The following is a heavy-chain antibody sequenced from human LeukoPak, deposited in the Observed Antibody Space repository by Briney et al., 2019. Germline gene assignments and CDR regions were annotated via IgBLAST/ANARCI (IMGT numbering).Heavy chain of an antibody. D-gene: IGHD6-6*01. V-gene: IGHV3-74*01. J-gene: IGHJ6*02. CDR3: ARRPRPAADPRQYYYYYGMDV. CDR1: GFTFSSYW. CDR2: INSDGSST. Sequence: PGGSLRLSCAASGFTFSSYWMHWVRQAPGKGLVWVSRINSDGSSTSYADSVKGRFTISRDNAKNTLYLQMNSLGAEDTAVYYCARRPRPAADPRQYYYYYGMDVWGQGTTVTVSS.